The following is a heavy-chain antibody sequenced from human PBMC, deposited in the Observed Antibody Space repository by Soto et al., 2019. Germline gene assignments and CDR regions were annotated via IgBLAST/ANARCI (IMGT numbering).Heavy chain of an antibody. CDR1: GFPFSSYA. D-gene: IGHD2-8*01. Sequence: PGGSLRLSCAASGFPFSSYAMSWVRQSPGKGLEWVSAISGSGGSTYYADSVKGRFTISRDTSKNTLYLQMNSLRAEYTAVYYCATDFLDKDCTNGVCPTGRLQHWRKGNLVTV. V-gene: IGHV3-23*01. CDR3: ATDFLDKDCTNGVCPTGRLQH. J-gene: IGHJ1*01. CDR2: ISGSGGST.